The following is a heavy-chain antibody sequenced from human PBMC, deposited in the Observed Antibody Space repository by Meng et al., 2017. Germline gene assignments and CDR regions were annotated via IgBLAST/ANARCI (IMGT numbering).Heavy chain of an antibody. V-gene: IGHV3-73*01. CDR1: GVSFSDFD. D-gene: IGHD1-1*01. J-gene: IGHJ4*03. Sequence: GESLKISCAVSGVSFSDFDIHWVRQASGKGLEWVGRIGGRRKNYAAAYAAPVRGRFTISRDDSRSTAYLQMDSLKTDDSAVYYCTMYIRGHNWGQGTLVTVSS. CDR3: TMYIRGHN. CDR2: IGGRRKNYAA.